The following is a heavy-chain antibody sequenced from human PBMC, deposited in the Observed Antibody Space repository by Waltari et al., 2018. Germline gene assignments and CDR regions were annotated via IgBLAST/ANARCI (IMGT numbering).Heavy chain of an antibody. J-gene: IGHJ4*02. CDR3: ARDHNSGGDY. V-gene: IGHV3-30-3*01. CDR2: ISYDGSNK. Sequence: QVQLVESGGGVVQPGSSLRLSCAASGFTFSSYAMHWVRQAPGRGLEWVAVISYDGSNKYYADSVKGRFTISRDNSKNTLYLQMNSLRAEDTAVYYCARDHNSGGDYWGQGTLVTVSS. CDR1: GFTFSSYA.